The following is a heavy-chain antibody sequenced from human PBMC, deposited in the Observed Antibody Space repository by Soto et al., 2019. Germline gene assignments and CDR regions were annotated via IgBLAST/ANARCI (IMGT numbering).Heavy chain of an antibody. CDR1: GGSFSGYY. J-gene: IGHJ5*02. CDR3: ARGRVQLWRDPNWFDP. CDR2: INHSGST. D-gene: IGHD5-18*01. Sequence: PSETLSLTCAVYGGSFSGYYWSWIRQPPGKGLEWIGEINHSGSTNYNPSLKSRVTISVDTSKNQFSLKLSSVTAADTAVYYCARGRVQLWRDPNWFDPWGQGTLVTVS. V-gene: IGHV4-34*01.